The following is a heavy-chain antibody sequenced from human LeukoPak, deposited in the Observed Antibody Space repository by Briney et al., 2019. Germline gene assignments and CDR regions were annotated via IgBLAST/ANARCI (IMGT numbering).Heavy chain of an antibody. D-gene: IGHD3-3*01. V-gene: IGHV1-69*06. CDR3: ARDRYYDFWSGSHYFDY. J-gene: IGHJ4*02. CDR2: IIPIFSTA. Sequence: SVKVSCKASGGTFSSYAISWVRQAPGQGLEWMGGIIPIFSTANYAQKFQGRVTITADKSTSTTYMELSSLRSEDTAVYYCARDRYYDFWSGSHYFDYWGQGTLVTVSS. CDR1: GGTFSSYA.